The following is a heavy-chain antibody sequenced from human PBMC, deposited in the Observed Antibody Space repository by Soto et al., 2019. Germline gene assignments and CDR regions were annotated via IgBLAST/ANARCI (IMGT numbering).Heavy chain of an antibody. J-gene: IGHJ6*03. CDR1: GSPLMGLA. Sequence: EVQLAESGGGLAQPGGSLRFSGPASGSPLMGLARVWVRRAPGRGWEYVSGISGNGVGTYYANSVQGRFTISRDNSKNTVYLQMGSLRPEDMAVYYCARRARPDFYYMDVWGKGTTVTVSS. CDR2: ISGNGVGT. CDR3: ARRARPDFYYMDV. V-gene: IGHV3-64*01. D-gene: IGHD6-6*01.